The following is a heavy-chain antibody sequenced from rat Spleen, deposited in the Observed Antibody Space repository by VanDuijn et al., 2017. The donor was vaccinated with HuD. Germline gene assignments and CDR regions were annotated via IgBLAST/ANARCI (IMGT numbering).Heavy chain of an antibody. CDR3: TRRVHTMGLGYFDY. V-gene: IGHV5-31*01. J-gene: IGHJ2*01. CDR1: GFTFSSYW. Sequence: EVQLMESDGGLVQPGRSLKLSCVASGFTFSSYWMYWVRQAPGKGLEWVSSITHTGGSTYYPDSVKGRFTISRDNAKSTLYLQMDSLRSEDTATYYCTRRVHTMGLGYFDYWGQGVMVTVSS. CDR2: ITHTGGST. D-gene: IGHD1-9*01.